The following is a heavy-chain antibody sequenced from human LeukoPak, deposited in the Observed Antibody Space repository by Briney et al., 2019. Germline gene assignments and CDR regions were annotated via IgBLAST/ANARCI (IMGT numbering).Heavy chain of an antibody. D-gene: IGHD5-18*01. CDR2: VSGNGNNK. CDR3: ARDRGYNYAHPLDY. V-gene: IGHV3-23*01. J-gene: IGHJ4*02. Sequence: PGGSLRLSCAASGFSFSGYAMSWVRQAPGKGLEWVSVVSGNGNNKYYADSVKGRFTISRDNSKNTLYLQMNSLRAEDTAVYYCARDRGYNYAHPLDYWGQGTLVTVSS. CDR1: GFSFSGYA.